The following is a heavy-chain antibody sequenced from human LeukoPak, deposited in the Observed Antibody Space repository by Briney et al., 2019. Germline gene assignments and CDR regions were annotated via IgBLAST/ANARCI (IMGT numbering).Heavy chain of an antibody. Sequence: GGSLRLSCVGSGFMYSNYYMYWVRQAPGKGLVWVSRIKNAGIDTIYADSVKGRFTVSRDNAKNTVYLQMSSLRAEDTAVYYCARGGYGHNMDVWGEGTTVTVSS. CDR2: IKNAGIDT. V-gene: IGHV3-74*01. D-gene: IGHD3-10*01. CDR1: GFMYSNYY. J-gene: IGHJ6*03. CDR3: ARGGYGHNMDV.